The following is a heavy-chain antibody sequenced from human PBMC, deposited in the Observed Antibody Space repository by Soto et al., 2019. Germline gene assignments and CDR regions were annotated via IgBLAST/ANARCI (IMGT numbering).Heavy chain of an antibody. CDR1: GFTFSSYG. Sequence: QVQLVESGGGVVQPGRSLRLSCAASGFTFSSYGMHWVRQAPGKGLEWVAVISYDGSNKYYADSVKGRFTISRDNSKNTLYLQMNSLRAEDTAVYYCAKDLIRMTTVTTTRIFDYWGQGTLVTVSS. CDR3: AKDLIRMTTVTTTRIFDY. V-gene: IGHV3-30*18. D-gene: IGHD4-4*01. CDR2: ISYDGSNK. J-gene: IGHJ4*02.